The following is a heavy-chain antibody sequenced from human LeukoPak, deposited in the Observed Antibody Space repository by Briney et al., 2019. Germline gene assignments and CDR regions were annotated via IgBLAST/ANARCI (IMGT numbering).Heavy chain of an antibody. D-gene: IGHD2-21*01. J-gene: IGHJ3*02. CDR3: ARESVVVIAMGTSLAFDI. V-gene: IGHV1-2*02. Sequence: ASVKVSCKASGYTFTGYYMHWVRQAPGQGLEWMGWINPNSGGTNYAQKFQSRVTMTRDTSISTAYMELRSLRSDDTAVYYCARESVVVIAMGTSLAFDIWGQGTMVTVSS. CDR2: INPNSGGT. CDR1: GYTFTGYY.